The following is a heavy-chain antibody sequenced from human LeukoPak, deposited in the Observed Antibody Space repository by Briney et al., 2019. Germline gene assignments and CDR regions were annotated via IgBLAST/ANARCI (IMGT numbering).Heavy chain of an antibody. V-gene: IGHV1-2*02. CDR2: INPNSGGT. Sequence: ASVKVSCKASGYTFTGYYMHWVRQAPGQGLGWMGWINPNSGGTNYAQKFQGRVTMTRDTSISTAYMELSRLRSDDTAVYYCAREKFGSTSCLDPWGQGTLVTVSS. D-gene: IGHD2-2*01. J-gene: IGHJ5*02. CDR1: GYTFTGYY. CDR3: AREKFGSTSCLDP.